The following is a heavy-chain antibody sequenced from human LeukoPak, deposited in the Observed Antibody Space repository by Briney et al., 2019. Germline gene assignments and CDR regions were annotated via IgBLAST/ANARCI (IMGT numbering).Heavy chain of an antibody. CDR1: GFTFSSFE. V-gene: IGHV3-21*01. CDR2: ISSSSSYI. CDR3: ARDVRADY. Sequence: GGSLRLSCAASGFTFSSFEMNWVRQAPGKGLEWVSSISSSSSYIYYADSLKGRFTISRDNAKNSLYLQMSSLRAEDTAVYYCARDVRADYWGQGTLVTVSS. D-gene: IGHD3-3*01. J-gene: IGHJ4*02.